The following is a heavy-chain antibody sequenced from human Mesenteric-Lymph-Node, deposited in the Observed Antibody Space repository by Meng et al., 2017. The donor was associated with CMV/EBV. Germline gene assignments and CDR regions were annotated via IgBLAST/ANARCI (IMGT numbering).Heavy chain of an antibody. CDR3: ALGYYYGSGSPQGAFDY. CDR2: IYWDDDK. D-gene: IGHD3-10*01. V-gene: IGHV2-5*02. J-gene: IGHJ4*02. CDR1: LSTSGVG. Sequence: LSTSGVGVGWLRQPPGKALEWLALIYWDDDKRYSPSLKSRLTITKDTSKNQVVLTMTNMDPVDTATYYCALGYYYGSGSPQGAFDYWGQGTLVTVSS.